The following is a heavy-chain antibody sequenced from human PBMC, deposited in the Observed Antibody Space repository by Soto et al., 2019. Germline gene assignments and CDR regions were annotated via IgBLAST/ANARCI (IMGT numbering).Heavy chain of an antibody. CDR1: GGSISSSSYY. CDR3: ARQIRMLLYYFDY. CDR2: IYYSGST. Sequence: SETLSLTCTVSGGSISSSSYYWGWIRQPPGKGLEWIGSIYYSGSTYYNPSLKSRVTISVDTSKNQFSLKLSSVTAADTAVYYCARQIRMLLYYFDYWGQGTLVTVSS. J-gene: IGHJ4*02. D-gene: IGHD2-21*01. V-gene: IGHV4-39*01.